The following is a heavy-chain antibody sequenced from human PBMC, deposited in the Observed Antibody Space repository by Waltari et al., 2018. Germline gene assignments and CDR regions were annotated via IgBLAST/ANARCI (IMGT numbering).Heavy chain of an antibody. D-gene: IGHD6-13*01. V-gene: IGHV3-74*01. CDR2: INPDGSLT. J-gene: IGHJ4*02. CDR1: GFTLRSYW. Sequence: EVLLVESGGGLVQPGGSLRLSCAASGFTLRSYWMHWVRQAPGKGLVSVSHINPDGSLTNYADSVKGRFTISRDNAKNTLFLQMNSLRAEDTAVYYCVLYSSSFLGDCWGQGTLVTVSS. CDR3: VLYSSSFLGDC.